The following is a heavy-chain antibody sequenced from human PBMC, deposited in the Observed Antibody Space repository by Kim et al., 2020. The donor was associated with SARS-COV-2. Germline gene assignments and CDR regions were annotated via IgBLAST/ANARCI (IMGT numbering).Heavy chain of an antibody. CDR3: AKAQFCSGGSCYYDAFDF. D-gene: IGHD2-15*01. V-gene: IGHV3-23*01. CDR2: ISGSGDKT. CDR1: GFTFRNYA. J-gene: IGHJ3*01. Sequence: GGSLRLSCAVSGFTFRNYAMNWVRQAPAKVLEWVSAISGSGDKTHYTDSVKGRFTISKDNTRNMLYLQMNSLRAEDTAVYYCAKAQFCSGGSCYYDAFDFWGQGTMVTVSS.